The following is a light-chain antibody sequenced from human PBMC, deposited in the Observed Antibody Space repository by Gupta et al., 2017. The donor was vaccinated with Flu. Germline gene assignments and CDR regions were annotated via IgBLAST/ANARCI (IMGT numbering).Light chain of an antibody. CDR2: QDS. Sequence: SYELTQQPSVSVSPGQTASITCSGDKLGDKYACWYQQKPGQSPVLVIDQDSKRPSGIPERFSGSNSGNTATLTISGTQAMDEADYYCQAWDSSTEWVFGGGTKLTVL. CDR3: QAWDSSTEWV. J-gene: IGLJ3*02. V-gene: IGLV3-1*01. CDR1: KLGDKY.